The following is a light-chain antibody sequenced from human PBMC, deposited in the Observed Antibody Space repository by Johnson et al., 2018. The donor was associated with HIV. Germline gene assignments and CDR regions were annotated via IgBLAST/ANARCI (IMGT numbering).Light chain of an antibody. V-gene: IGLV1-51*01. CDR2: DNN. Sequence: QAVLTQPPSVSAAPGQKVTISCSGSSSNIGNNYVSWYQQLPGTAPKLLIYDNNKRPSGLPDRFSGSQSRSSATLGITGLQTGDEADYYGGTWDTSLRTGFFGTGTKGTVL. CDR3: GTWDTSLRTGF. J-gene: IGLJ1*01. CDR1: SSNIGNNY.